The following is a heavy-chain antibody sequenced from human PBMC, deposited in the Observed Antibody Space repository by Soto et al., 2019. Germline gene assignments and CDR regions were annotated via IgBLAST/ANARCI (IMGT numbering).Heavy chain of an antibody. CDR3: AKDQDNTDYYWIFDL. Sequence: GGSPELSCAASGFNFRKFAMSWVRQAPGKGLEWVSGMSERSGPPLYADSVKGRFTISRDNSKSTLYLEMNNLRPEDTAVYYCAKDQDNTDYYWIFDLWGRGTPVTVSS. CDR1: GFNFRKFA. CDR2: MSERSGPP. D-gene: IGHD4-17*01. J-gene: IGHJ2*01. V-gene: IGHV3-23*01.